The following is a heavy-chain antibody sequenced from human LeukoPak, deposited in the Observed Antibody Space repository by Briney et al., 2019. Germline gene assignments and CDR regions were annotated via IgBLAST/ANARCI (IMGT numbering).Heavy chain of an antibody. V-gene: IGHV5-51*01. Sequence: GESLKISCKGFGYIFANYWIGWVRQMPGKGLEWMGIVYPGDSTTRYSPSFQGQVTISADRSITTAYLQWSSLKASDTAMYYCARFAYGSDFFPGHYWGQGTRVTVSS. CDR1: GYIFANYW. J-gene: IGHJ4*02. CDR3: ARFAYGSDFFPGHY. CDR2: VYPGDSTT. D-gene: IGHD3/OR15-3a*01.